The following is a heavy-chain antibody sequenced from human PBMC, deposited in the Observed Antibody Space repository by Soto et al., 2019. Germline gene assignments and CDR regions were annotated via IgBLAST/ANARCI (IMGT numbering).Heavy chain of an antibody. CDR3: ASAYTGRLPRSPGYYYAMDV. D-gene: IGHD2-2*02. CDR1: GFTFSNFD. Sequence: GGSLRLSCATSGFTFSNFDMHWVRRVPGKGLEWVSAIGAARDPYYLGSVKGRFTISRENAKNSVYLQMNDLRAGDSAVYYCASAYTGRLPRSPGYYYAMDVWGQGTTVTVSS. J-gene: IGHJ6*02. CDR2: IGAARDP. V-gene: IGHV3-13*05.